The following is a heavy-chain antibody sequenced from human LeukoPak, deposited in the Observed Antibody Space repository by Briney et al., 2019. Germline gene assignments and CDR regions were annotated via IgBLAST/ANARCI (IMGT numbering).Heavy chain of an antibody. CDR3: ARGRLSLSGYYYYYYMDV. J-gene: IGHJ6*03. CDR1: GYTFTGYY. Sequence: GASVKGSCKASGYTFTGYYMHWVRQAPGQGLEWMGWINPNSGGTNYAQKFQGRVTMTRDTSISTAYMELSRLRSDDTAVYYCARGRLSLSGYYYYYYMDVWGKGTTVTVSS. CDR2: INPNSGGT. V-gene: IGHV1-2*02. D-gene: IGHD3-10*01.